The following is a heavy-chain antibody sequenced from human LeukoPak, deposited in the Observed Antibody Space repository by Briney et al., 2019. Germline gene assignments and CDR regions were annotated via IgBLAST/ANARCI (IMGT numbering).Heavy chain of an antibody. CDR3: ARRRAGIVGATSQYFYYMDV. CDR1: GYTFTSYD. V-gene: IGHV7-4-1*02. D-gene: IGHD1-26*01. Sequence: GASVKVSCKASGYTFTSYDINWVRQAPGQGLEWMGWINTNTGNPTYAQGFTGRFVFSLDTSVSTAYLQISSLKAEDTAVYYCARRRAGIVGATSQYFYYMDVWGKGTTVTVSS. CDR2: INTNTGNP. J-gene: IGHJ6*03.